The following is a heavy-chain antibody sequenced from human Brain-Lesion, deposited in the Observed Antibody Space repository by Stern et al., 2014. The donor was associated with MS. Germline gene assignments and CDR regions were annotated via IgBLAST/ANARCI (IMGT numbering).Heavy chain of an antibody. CDR3: ARRGDSSSSGFDY. V-gene: IGHV5-51*01. CDR2: IWPGDSDT. J-gene: IGHJ4*02. Sequence: VQLVQSGAEVKKPGESLKISCKGSGYRVTSNWIGWVRQMPGKGLEWMGIIWPGDSDTRSSPSFQGQVTISADKSISTAYLQWSSLQASDTAMYYCARRGDSSSSGFDYWGQGTLVIVSS. D-gene: IGHD6-6*01. CDR1: GYRVTSNW.